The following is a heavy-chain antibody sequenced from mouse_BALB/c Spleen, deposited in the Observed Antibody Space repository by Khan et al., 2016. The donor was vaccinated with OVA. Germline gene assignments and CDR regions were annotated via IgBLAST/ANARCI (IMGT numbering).Heavy chain of an antibody. CDR1: GYSITSDYA. J-gene: IGHJ2*01. Sequence: EVKLLESGPGLLKPSQSLSLTCTVTGYSITSDYAWNWIRQFPGNKLECMAYIGYSGSTTYNPSLRSRISITRDTSKNQFFLQFTSLTTEDTATYYCASERLSLRYPDYFDYWGQGTTLTVSS. CDR2: IGYSGST. V-gene: IGHV3-2*02. CDR3: ASERLSLRYPDYFDY. D-gene: IGHD2-14*01.